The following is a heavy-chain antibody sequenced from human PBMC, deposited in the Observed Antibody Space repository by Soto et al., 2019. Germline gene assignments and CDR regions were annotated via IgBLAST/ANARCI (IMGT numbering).Heavy chain of an antibody. CDR2: IERDDDDK. Sequence: SGPTLVNPTETLTLTCTFSGFSLTSPGMCVSWIRQSPGKALEWLALIERDDDDKYYSTSLKTRLTISKDTRKKQVVLTMANMEPADTAIYYCARSIRGPRRFNGMDVWGQGTTVTVSS. J-gene: IGHJ6*02. CDR1: GFSLTSPGMC. D-gene: IGHD1-20*01. CDR3: ARSIRGPRRFNGMDV. V-gene: IGHV2-70*13.